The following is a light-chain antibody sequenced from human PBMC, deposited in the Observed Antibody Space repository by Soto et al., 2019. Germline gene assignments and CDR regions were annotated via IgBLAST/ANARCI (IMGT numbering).Light chain of an antibody. V-gene: IGKV3-11*01. CDR3: QQYNNWPRVT. CDR2: DAS. CDR1: QSVSSY. J-gene: IGKJ3*01. Sequence: EIVLTQSPATLSLSPGERATLSCRASQSVSSYLAWYQQKPGQAPRLLIYDASNRATGIPARFSGSGSGTEFTLTISSLQSEDFAVYYCQQYNNWPRVTFGPGTKVDIK.